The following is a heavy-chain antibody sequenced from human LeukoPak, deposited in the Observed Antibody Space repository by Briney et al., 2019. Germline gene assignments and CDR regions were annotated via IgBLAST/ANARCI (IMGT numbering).Heavy chain of an antibody. V-gene: IGHV3-20*04. CDR2: INWNGGST. CDR3: ARDRAAAGPEGYLDF. J-gene: IGHJ4*02. Sequence: GGSLRLSCAVSGFIVSDDYMNWVRQAPGKGLEWVSGINWNGGSTGYADSVKGRFTISRDKAKNSLYLHMNSLRAEDTALYYCARDRAAAGPEGYLDFWGQGTLVTVSS. CDR1: GFIVSDDY. D-gene: IGHD6-13*01.